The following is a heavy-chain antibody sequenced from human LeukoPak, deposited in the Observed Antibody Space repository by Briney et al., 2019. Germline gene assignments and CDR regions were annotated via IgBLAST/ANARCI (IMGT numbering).Heavy chain of an antibody. CDR2: IRVSGGVT. D-gene: IGHD3-3*01. CDR1: GITFTDHG. V-gene: IGHV3-23*01. J-gene: IGHJ4*02. CDR3: AKGFDFWRGLYYFDH. Sequence: PGRSLRLSCAASGITFTDHGLSWVRQAPGKGLEWVSSIRVSGGVTLYADSVKGRFVISRDNSRSRVYLEMNRLRAEDTAVYYCAKGFDFWRGLYYFDHWGQGTLVTVSS.